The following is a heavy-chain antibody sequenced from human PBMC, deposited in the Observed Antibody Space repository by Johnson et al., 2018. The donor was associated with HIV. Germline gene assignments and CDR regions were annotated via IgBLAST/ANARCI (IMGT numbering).Heavy chain of an antibody. CDR3: ARDRHLTVTYAFDI. CDR1: GFTFSSYA. Sequence: QVQLVESGGGVVQPGRSLRLSCAASGFTFSSYAMHWVRQAPGKGLEWVAVISYDGSNKYYADSVKGRFTISRDNSKNTLYLQMNSLRAEYTAVYYCARDRHLTVTYAFDIWGQGTMVTVSS. J-gene: IGHJ3*02. D-gene: IGHD4-17*01. CDR2: ISYDGSNK. V-gene: IGHV3-30-3*01.